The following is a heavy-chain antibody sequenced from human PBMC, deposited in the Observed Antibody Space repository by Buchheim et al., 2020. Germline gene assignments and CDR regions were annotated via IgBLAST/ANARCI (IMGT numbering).Heavy chain of an antibody. CDR3: ARGPPRYYYDSSGYLGY. CDR1: GGSFSGYY. D-gene: IGHD3-22*01. J-gene: IGHJ4*02. CDR2: INHSGST. Sequence: QVQLQQWGAGLLKPSETLSLTCAVYGGSFSGYYWSWIRQPPGKGLEWIGEINHSGSTNYNPSLKSRVTISVDTSKNQFSLKLSSVTAADTAVYYCARGPPRYYYDSSGYLGYWGQGTL. V-gene: IGHV4-34*01.